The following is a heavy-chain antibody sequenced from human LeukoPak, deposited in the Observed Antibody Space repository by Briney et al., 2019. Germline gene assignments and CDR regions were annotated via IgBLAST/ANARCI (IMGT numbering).Heavy chain of an antibody. D-gene: IGHD1-26*01. CDR2: ISNSGTT. CDR3: ARGGRNFDY. CDR1: NDSINDSC. V-gene: IGHV4-59*01. Sequence: SETLSLTCTVSNDSINDSCWTWIRQPPGKRLEWIGYISNSGTTKYNPSLKSRVTISVDTSNNQISLRLRSVTAADTAVYFCARGGRNFDYWGQGTLVTVSS. J-gene: IGHJ4*02.